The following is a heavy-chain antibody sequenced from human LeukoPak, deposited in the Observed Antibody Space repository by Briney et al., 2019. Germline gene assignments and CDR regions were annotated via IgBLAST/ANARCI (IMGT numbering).Heavy chain of an antibody. Sequence: ASVKISCKASGYTFTSYGISWVRQAPGQGLEWMGWISAYNGNTNYAQKLQGRVTMTTDTSTCTAYMELRSLRSEDTAVYYCARVSSKVPAAMGWGQGTLVTVSS. V-gene: IGHV1-18*01. J-gene: IGHJ4*02. CDR2: ISAYNGNT. D-gene: IGHD2-2*01. CDR1: GYTFTSYG. CDR3: ARVSSKVPAAMG.